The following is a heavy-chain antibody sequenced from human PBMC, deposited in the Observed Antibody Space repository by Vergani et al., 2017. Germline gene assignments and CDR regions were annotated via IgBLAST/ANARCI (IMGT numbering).Heavy chain of an antibody. D-gene: IGHD3-10*01. CDR1: GYTFTSYG. CDR3: ARARFGETIPGAYYYGMDV. CDR2: ISAYNGNT. Sequence: QVQLVQSGAEVKKPGASVKVSCKASGYTFTSYGISWVRQAPGQGLEWMGWISAYNGNTNYAQKLQGRVTMTTDTSTSTAYMELRSLRSDDTAVYYCARARFGETIPGAYYYGMDVWGQGTTVTVSS. J-gene: IGHJ6*02. V-gene: IGHV1-18*01.